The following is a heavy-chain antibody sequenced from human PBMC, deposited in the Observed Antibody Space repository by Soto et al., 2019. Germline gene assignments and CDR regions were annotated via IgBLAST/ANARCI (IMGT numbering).Heavy chain of an antibody. CDR2: IIPIFGTA. Sequence: SVKVSCKASGGTFSSYAISWVRQAPGQGLEWMGGIIPIFGTANYAQKFQGRVTITADKSTSTAYMELSSLRSEDTAVYYCARKVSYYYDSSGQRDAFDIWGQGTMVTVSS. V-gene: IGHV1-69*06. CDR3: ARKVSYYYDSSGQRDAFDI. D-gene: IGHD3-22*01. CDR1: GGTFSSYA. J-gene: IGHJ3*02.